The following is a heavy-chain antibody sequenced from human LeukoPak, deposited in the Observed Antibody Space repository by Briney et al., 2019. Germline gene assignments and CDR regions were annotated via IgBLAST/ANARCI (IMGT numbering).Heavy chain of an antibody. CDR2: ITPNADRA. Sequence: GGSLRLSCAASGFTFGSYGMSWVRQAPGKGLEWVSFITPNADRASYAGSVKGRFTISRDNPRNALYMQMNSLRDGDTAVYYCAIMHGYYDGSGYWVQWGQGTLVTVSS. J-gene: IGHJ1*01. CDR1: GFTFGSYG. D-gene: IGHD3-22*01. CDR3: AIMHGYYDGSGYWVQ. V-gene: IGHV3-23*01.